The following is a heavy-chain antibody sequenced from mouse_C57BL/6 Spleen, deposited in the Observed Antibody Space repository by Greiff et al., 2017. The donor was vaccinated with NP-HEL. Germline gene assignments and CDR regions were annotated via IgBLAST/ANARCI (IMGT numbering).Heavy chain of an antibody. CDR1: GFTFSSYA. Sequence: EVQWVESGGGLVKPGGSLKLSCAASGFTFSSYAMSWVRQTPEKRLEWVATISDGGSYTYYPDNVKGRFTISRDNAKNNLYLQMSHLKSEDTAMYYCARDPYYYGSSYGYFDVWGTGTTVTVSS. V-gene: IGHV5-4*01. J-gene: IGHJ1*03. CDR2: ISDGGSYT. CDR3: ARDPYYYGSSYGYFDV. D-gene: IGHD1-1*01.